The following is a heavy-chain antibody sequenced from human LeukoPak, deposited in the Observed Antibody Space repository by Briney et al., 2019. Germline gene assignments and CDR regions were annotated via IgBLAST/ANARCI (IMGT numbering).Heavy chain of an antibody. CDR1: GGTFSSYA. CDR3: ARDPLRGGSGYRAFDY. D-gene: IGHD3-3*01. CDR2: IIPIFGTA. Sequence: ASVKVSCKASGGTFSSYAFSWVRQAPGQGLEWMGGIIPIFGTANYTQKFQGRVTITADESTSTAYMELSSLRSEDTAVYYCARDPLRGGSGYRAFDYWGQGTLVTVSS. V-gene: IGHV1-69*13. J-gene: IGHJ4*02.